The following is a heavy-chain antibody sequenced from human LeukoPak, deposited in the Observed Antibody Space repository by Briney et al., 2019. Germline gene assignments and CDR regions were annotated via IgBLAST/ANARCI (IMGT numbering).Heavy chain of an antibody. CDR2: INSDGINT. CDR1: GFTFSNYW. D-gene: IGHD3-10*01. Sequence: GGSLRLSCAASGFTFSNYWMHWVRQAPGKGLVWVSRINSDGINTSYADSVKGRFTISRDNAKNTVHLQMNSLRAEDTAVYYCARDIGAAQYYFDYWGQGTLVTVSS. V-gene: IGHV3-74*01. J-gene: IGHJ4*02. CDR3: ARDIGAAQYYFDY.